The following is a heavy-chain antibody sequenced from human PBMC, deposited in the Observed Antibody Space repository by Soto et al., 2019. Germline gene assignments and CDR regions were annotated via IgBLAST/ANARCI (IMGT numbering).Heavy chain of an antibody. V-gene: IGHV4-39*01. D-gene: IGHD1-1*01. Sequence: SETLSLTCTVSGGSISSSSYYWGWIRQPPGKGLEWIGSIYYSGSTYYNPTLKSRVTISVDTSKNQFSLKLGSVTAADTAVYYCARRDDVNESPFFDYWGQGTLVTVSS. J-gene: IGHJ4*02. CDR1: GGSISSSSYY. CDR2: IYYSGST. CDR3: ARRDDVNESPFFDY.